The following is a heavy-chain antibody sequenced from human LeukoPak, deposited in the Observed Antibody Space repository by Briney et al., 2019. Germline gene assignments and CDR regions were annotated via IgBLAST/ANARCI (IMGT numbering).Heavy chain of an antibody. CDR1: GFTFSSYW. J-gene: IGHJ6*02. CDR3: AREWATDYCYYGMDV. V-gene: IGHV3-7*01. Sequence: GGSLRLSCAASGFTFSSYWMSWVRQAPGKGLEWVANIKQDGSEKYYVDSVKGRFTISRDNAKNSLYLQMNSLRAEDTAVYYCAREWATDYCYYGMDVWGQGTTVTVSS. CDR2: IKQDGSEK.